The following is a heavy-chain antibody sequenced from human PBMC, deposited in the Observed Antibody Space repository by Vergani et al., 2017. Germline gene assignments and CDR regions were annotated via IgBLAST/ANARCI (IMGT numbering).Heavy chain of an antibody. CDR1: GFTFSSYW. CDR3: ARARGFWVSVGYFDY. Sequence: VQLVESGGGVVQPGRSLRLSCAASGFTFSSYWMSWVRQAPGKGLEWVANIKQDGSEKYYVDSVKGRFTISRDNAKNSLYLQMNSLRAEDTAVYYCARARGFWVSVGYFDYWGQGTLVTVSS. J-gene: IGHJ4*02. V-gene: IGHV3-7*01. CDR2: IKQDGSEK. D-gene: IGHD1-26*01.